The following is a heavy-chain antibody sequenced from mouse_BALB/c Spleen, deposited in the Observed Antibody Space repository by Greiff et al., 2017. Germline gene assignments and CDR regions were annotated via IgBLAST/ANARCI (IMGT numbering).Heavy chain of an antibody. D-gene: IGHD1-1*02. J-gene: IGHJ4*01. CDR2: ISSGSSTI. V-gene: IGHV5-17*02. CDR3: AGGGYYAMDY. Sequence: EVQGVESGGGLVQPGGSRKLSCAASGFTFSSFGMHWVRQAPEKGLEWVAYISSGSSTIYYADTVKGRFTISRDNPKNTLFLQMTSLRSEDTAMYYCAGGGYYAMDYWGQGTSVTVSS. CDR1: GFTFSSFG.